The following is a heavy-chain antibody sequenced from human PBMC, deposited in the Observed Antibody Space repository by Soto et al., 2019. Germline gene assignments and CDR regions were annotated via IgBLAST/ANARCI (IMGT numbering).Heavy chain of an antibody. D-gene: IGHD3-9*01. CDR3: APLSVSLTGHYGIHV. CDR1: GYSVTSSDYY. Sequence: SETLSLTCSVSGYSVTSSDYYWAWIRQPPGKGLEWIGSMFYSGLTYYNPSLKSRVTLSVDTSKNQFSVRLNSVTAADTAVYYCAPLSVSLTGHYGIHVWGQGTTVTVSS. J-gene: IGHJ6*02. CDR2: MFYSGLT. V-gene: IGHV4-39*01.